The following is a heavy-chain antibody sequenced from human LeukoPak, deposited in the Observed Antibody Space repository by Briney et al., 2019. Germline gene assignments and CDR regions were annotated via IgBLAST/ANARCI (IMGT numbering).Heavy chain of an antibody. Sequence: ASVQVSRKASGYTFTGYYMHWVRQAPGQGLEWMGWINPNSGGTNYAQKFQGRVTMTRDTSISTAYMELSRLRSDDTAVYYCATPYPLKKTDETFDYWGQGTLVTVSS. CDR1: GYTFTGYY. CDR2: INPNSGGT. V-gene: IGHV1-2*02. J-gene: IGHJ4*02. CDR3: ATPYPLKKTDETFDY. D-gene: IGHD1-14*01.